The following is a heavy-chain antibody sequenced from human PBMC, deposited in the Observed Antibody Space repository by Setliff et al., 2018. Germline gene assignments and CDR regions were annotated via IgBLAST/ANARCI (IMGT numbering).Heavy chain of an antibody. Sequence: ASVKVSCKASGYTFTSYDINWVRQATGQGLEWMGWMNPTSGNTGYAQKFQGRVTMTRNTSISTAYMELSSLRSEDTAGYYCARGAPGRYCSGGSCSYFDYWGQGILVTVSS. CDR3: ARGAPGRYCSGGSCSYFDY. CDR2: MNPTSGNT. J-gene: IGHJ4*02. D-gene: IGHD2-15*01. V-gene: IGHV1-8*01. CDR1: GYTFTSYD.